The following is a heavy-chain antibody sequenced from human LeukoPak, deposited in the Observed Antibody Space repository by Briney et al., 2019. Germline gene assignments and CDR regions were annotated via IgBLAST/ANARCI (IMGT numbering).Heavy chain of an antibody. CDR2: ISGNGGST. J-gene: IGHJ4*02. CDR3: AKGGYYGSGSRYFDS. Sequence: GGSLRLSCAASGFSFSNYAMSWVRQAPGKGLAWVSTISGNGGSTYYTDSAMGRFTISRDNSKSTLYLQVNSLRAEDAALYYCAKGGYYGSGSRYFDSWGRGTLVTVSS. D-gene: IGHD3-10*01. CDR1: GFSFSNYA. V-gene: IGHV3-23*01.